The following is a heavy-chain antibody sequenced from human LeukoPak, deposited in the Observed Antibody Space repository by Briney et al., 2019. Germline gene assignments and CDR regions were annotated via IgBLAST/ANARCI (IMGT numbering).Heavy chain of an antibody. CDR3: ASQGPSYYYGMDV. CDR2: IYPGDSDT. CDR1: GYSFTSYW. J-gene: IGHJ6*02. Sequence: GESLKISCKGSGYSFTSYWIGWVRQMPGKGLEWMGIIYPGDSDTRYSPSFQSQVTISADRSISTAYLQWSSLKASDTAMYYCASQGPSYYYGMDVWGQGTTVTVSS. V-gene: IGHV5-51*01.